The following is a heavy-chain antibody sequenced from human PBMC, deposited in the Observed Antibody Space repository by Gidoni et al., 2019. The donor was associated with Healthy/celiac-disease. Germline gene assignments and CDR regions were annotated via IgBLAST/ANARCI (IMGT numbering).Heavy chain of an antibody. D-gene: IGHD3-3*01. V-gene: IGHV3-33*01. Sequence: QVQLVESGGGVVQPGRSLRLACGASGFTFSSYGMHWVRQAPGKGLEWGAVIWYDGRNKYYADSVKGRFTISRDNSKNTLYLQMNSLRAEDTAVYYCARDQGRYDFWSGYYRPQPTIAFDIWGQGTMVTVSS. CDR3: ARDQGRYDFWSGYYRPQPTIAFDI. CDR1: GFTFSSYG. J-gene: IGHJ3*02. CDR2: IWYDGRNK.